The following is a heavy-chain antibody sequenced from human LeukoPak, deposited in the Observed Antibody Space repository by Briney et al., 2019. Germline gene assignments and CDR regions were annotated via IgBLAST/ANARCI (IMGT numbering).Heavy chain of an antibody. CDR1: GGSISSGDYY. Sequence: SETLSLTCTVSGGSISSGDYYWGWIRQPPGKGLEWIGSIYYSGSTYYNPSLKSRVTISVDTSKNQFSLKLSSVTAADTAVYYCATYYYDSRYFQHWGQGTLVTVSS. CDR3: ATYYYDSRYFQH. D-gene: IGHD3-22*01. J-gene: IGHJ1*01. V-gene: IGHV4-39*01. CDR2: IYYSGST.